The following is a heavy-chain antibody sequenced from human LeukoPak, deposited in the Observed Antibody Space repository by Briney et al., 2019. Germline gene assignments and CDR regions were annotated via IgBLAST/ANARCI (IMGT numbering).Heavy chain of an antibody. D-gene: IGHD3-3*01. CDR1: GFTFGSYS. V-gene: IGHV3-21*04. CDR3: AKNSPYDFWSGPTFDI. Sequence: PGGSLRLSCAGSGFTFGSYSMNWVRQAPGKGLEWVSSISSSSGYINYADSVKGRFTISRDNSKNTLYLQMNSLRAEDTAVYYCAKNSPYDFWSGPTFDIWGQGTMVTVSS. CDR2: ISSSSGYI. J-gene: IGHJ3*02.